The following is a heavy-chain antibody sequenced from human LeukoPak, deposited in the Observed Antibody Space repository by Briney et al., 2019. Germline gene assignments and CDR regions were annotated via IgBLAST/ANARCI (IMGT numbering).Heavy chain of an antibody. CDR2: IYTSGST. J-gene: IGHJ4*02. D-gene: IGHD5-24*01. Sequence: SQTLSLTCTVSGGSISSGSYYWSWIRQPAGKGLEWIGRIYTSGSTNYNPSLKSQVTISVDTSKNQFSLKLSSVTAADTAVYYCARDRGDGYNYDYWGQGTLVTVSS. CDR1: GGSISSGSYY. CDR3: ARDRGDGYNYDY. V-gene: IGHV4-61*02.